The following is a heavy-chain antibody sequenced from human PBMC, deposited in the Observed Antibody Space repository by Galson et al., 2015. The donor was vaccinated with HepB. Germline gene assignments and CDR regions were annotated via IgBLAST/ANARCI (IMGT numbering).Heavy chain of an antibody. CDR2: IRYDGSQK. CDR1: GFTFRDYE. CDR3: AKEHRGGFDAFDL. V-gene: IGHV3-30*02. Sequence: SLRLSCAASGFTFRDYEMHWVRQAPGKGLEVVALIRYDGSQKNYADSVRGRFTISRDNSKTTVYLQMESLRPEDTAVYYCAKEHRGGFDAFDLWGQGTVVTVSS. D-gene: IGHD2-15*01. J-gene: IGHJ3*01.